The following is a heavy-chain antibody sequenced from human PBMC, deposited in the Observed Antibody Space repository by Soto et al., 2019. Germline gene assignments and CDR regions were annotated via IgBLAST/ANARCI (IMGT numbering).Heavy chain of an antibody. CDR1: GASITGSSY. V-gene: IGHV4-4*07. CDR3: ARVMTPTGAPAWDSFDS. J-gene: IGHJ4*02. CDR2: FSLSGTT. Sequence: QVQLQESGPGLMKPSETLSLTCTVSGASITGSSYWSWIRQPAGKGLEWIGRFSLSGTTNYNPSLRSRVTMAADVSKKQFSLRLTSVTAADTALYYCARVMTPTGAPAWDSFDSWGQGTLGTVSS. D-gene: IGHD1-1*01.